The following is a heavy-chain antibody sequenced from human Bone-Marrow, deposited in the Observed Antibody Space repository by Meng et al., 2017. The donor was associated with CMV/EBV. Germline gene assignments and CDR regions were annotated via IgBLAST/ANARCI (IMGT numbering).Heavy chain of an antibody. V-gene: IGHV3-13*01. J-gene: IGHJ4*02. CDR3: ARAYTSGWSLCFDY. Sequence: GGSLRLSCAASGFTFSSYDMHWVRQATGKGLEWVSAIGTAGDTYYPGSVKGRFTISRDHSKNTLYLQMNSLRPDDTAVYYCARAYTSGWSLCFDYWGQGTLVTVSS. D-gene: IGHD6-19*01. CDR2: IGTAGDT. CDR1: GFTFSSYD.